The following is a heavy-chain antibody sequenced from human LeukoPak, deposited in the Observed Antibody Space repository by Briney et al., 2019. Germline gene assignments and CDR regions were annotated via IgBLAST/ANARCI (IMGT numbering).Heavy chain of an antibody. D-gene: IGHD3-10*01. CDR3: ARLLLWFGELEFGFDY. J-gene: IGHJ4*02. V-gene: IGHV3-53*01. CDR2: IYSGGST. CDR1: GGSISSGSYY. Sequence: PSETLSLTCTVSGGSISSGSYYWSWVRQAPGKGLEWVSVIYSGGSTYYADSVKGRFTISRDNSKNTLYLQMNSLRAEDTAVYYCARLLLWFGELEFGFDYWGQGTLVTVSS.